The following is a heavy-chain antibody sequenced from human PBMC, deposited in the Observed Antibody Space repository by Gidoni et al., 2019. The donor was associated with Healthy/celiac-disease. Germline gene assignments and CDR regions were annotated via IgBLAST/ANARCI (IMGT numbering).Heavy chain of an antibody. CDR3: ARDNTVVVVPAAKRWFDP. D-gene: IGHD2-2*01. Sequence: RQPAGKGLEWIGRIYTSGSTNYNPSLKSRVTMSVDTSKNQFSLKLSSVTAADTAVYYCARDNTVVVVPAAKRWFDPWGQGTLVTVSS. CDR2: IYTSGST. V-gene: IGHV4-4*07. J-gene: IGHJ5*02.